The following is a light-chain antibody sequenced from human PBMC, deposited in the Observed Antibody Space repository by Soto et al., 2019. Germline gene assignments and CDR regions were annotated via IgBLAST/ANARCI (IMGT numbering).Light chain of an antibody. CDR3: QQSYSTPPIT. J-gene: IGKJ5*01. V-gene: IGKV3-20*01. CDR2: GAS. CDR1: QSVSSSY. Sequence: EIVLTQSPGTLSFSPGERSTLSCRSSQSVSSSYLAWYQQKPGQAPRLLIYGASSRATGIPDRFSGSGSGTDFTLTISSLQPEDFATYYCQQSYSTPPITFGQGTRLETK.